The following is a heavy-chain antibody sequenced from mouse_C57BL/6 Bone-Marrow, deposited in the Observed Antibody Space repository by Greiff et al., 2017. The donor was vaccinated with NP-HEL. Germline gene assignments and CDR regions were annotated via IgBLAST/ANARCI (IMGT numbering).Heavy chain of an antibody. CDR3: ARHPFDY. CDR1: GYTFTSYW. V-gene: IGHV1-69*01. Sequence: VQLQQPGAELVMPGASVKLSCKASGYTFTSYWMHWVKQRPGQGLEWIGEIDPSDSYTNYNQKFKGKSTSTVDKSSSTAYMQLSSLTSEDSAVYYCARHPFDYWGQGTTLTVSS. J-gene: IGHJ2*01. CDR2: IDPSDSYT.